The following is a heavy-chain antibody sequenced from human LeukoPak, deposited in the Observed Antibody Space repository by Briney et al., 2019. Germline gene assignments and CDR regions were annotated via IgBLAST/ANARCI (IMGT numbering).Heavy chain of an antibody. Sequence: PSETLSLTCTVSGGSITSGSYYWGWIRQPPGKGLEWIGSIYYSGSTYCNSSLKSPVTMSVDTSNNQFSLKLSSVTAADTAVYYCARSACRANGYYDWFDSWGQGTVVTVS. CDR2: IYYSGST. CDR3: ARSACRANGYYDWFDS. J-gene: IGHJ5*01. CDR1: GGSITSGSYY. V-gene: IGHV4-39*01. D-gene: IGHD3-22*01.